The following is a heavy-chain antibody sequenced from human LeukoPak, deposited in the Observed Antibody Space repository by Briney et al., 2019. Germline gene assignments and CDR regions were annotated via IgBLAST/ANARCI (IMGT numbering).Heavy chain of an antibody. Sequence: ASVKVSCKASGYTFTDYYIRWVRQAPGQGLEWMGWINPNSGGTNYAQKFQGRVTMTRDTSISTAYMELSRLRSDDTAMYYCARADSGSYLAWFDPWGQGALVTVSS. J-gene: IGHJ5*02. CDR3: ARADSGSYLAWFDP. V-gene: IGHV1-2*02. CDR2: INPNSGGT. D-gene: IGHD1-26*01. CDR1: GYTFTDYY.